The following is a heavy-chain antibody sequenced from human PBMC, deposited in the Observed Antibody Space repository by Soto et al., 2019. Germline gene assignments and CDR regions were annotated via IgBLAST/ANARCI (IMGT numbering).Heavy chain of an antibody. V-gene: IGHV4-59*01. CDR2: MYNTGST. CDR3: ARGLTYDFWGGYLNCFDP. CDR1: GGSLSSYY. J-gene: IGHJ5*02. Sequence: SETLSLTCTVSGGSLSSYYWSCIRQPPGKGLEWIGYMYNTGSTNYNPSLKSRVTISVDTSKNQFSMKLSSVTAADTAVYYCARGLTYDFWGGYLNCFDPWGQGTLVTVSS. D-gene: IGHD3-3*01.